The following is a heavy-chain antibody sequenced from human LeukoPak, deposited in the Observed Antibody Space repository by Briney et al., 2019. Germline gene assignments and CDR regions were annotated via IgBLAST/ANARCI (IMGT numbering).Heavy chain of an antibody. CDR3: AKYYGGRYFDS. J-gene: IGHJ5*01. CDR2: ISHDGGNK. V-gene: IGHV3-30*18. D-gene: IGHD4-23*01. CDR1: GFTCSSYA. Sequence: GSPELSCAASGFTCSSYAMHRVRQAPGKGLEWVAVISHDGGNKQYADSVKGRFSISRDNAKNNLYLQMNSLRAEDTAVYYCAKYYGGRYFDSWG.